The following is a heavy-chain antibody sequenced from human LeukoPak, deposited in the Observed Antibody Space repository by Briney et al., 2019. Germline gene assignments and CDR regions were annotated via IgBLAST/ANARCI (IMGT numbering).Heavy chain of an antibody. J-gene: IGHJ4*02. Sequence: GGSLRLSCAASGFTFSSYSMNWVRKAPGEGLEWIAYINHNAETIYYADSVKGRFTISRDNAKNSLSLQMNSLRDEDTAVYYCARDHDWAFHYWGQGTRVTVSS. CDR1: GFTFSSYS. CDR2: INHNAETI. D-gene: IGHD3-9*01. CDR3: ARDHDWAFHY. V-gene: IGHV3-48*02.